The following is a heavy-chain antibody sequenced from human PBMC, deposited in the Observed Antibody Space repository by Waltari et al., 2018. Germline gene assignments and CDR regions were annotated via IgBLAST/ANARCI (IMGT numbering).Heavy chain of an antibody. CDR1: GLTFSSYA. D-gene: IGHD6-13*01. V-gene: IGHV3-23*01. CDR3: AKDRSPSSA. CDR2: ISGRGGST. Sequence: EVQLLESGGGLVQPGGSLRLSCAASGLTFSSYALSWVRQAPGKGLGWVSAISGRGGSTYYADSVKGRFTISRDNSKNTLYLQMNSLRAEDTAVYYCAKDRSPSSAWGQGTLVTVSS. J-gene: IGHJ5*02.